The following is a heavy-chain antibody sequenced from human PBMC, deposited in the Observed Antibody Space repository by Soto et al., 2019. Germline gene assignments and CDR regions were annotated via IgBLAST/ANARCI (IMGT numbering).Heavy chain of an antibody. J-gene: IGHJ5*02. Sequence: PGGSLRLSCAASVFTFSSYAMSWVRQAPGKGLEWVSAISGSGGSTYYADSVKGRFTISRDNSKNTLYLQMNSLRAEDTAVYYCAKDGAAAGLNWFDPWGQGTLVTAPQ. V-gene: IGHV3-23*01. CDR2: ISGSGGST. CDR3: AKDGAAAGLNWFDP. CDR1: VFTFSSYA. D-gene: IGHD6-13*01.